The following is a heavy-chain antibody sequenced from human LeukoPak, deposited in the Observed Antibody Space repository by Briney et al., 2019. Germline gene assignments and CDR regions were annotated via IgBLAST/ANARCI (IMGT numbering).Heavy chain of an antibody. CDR2: ISSSNSFK. V-gene: IGHV3-21*01. J-gene: IGHJ3*02. Sequence: GGSLRLSCAASGFPFDTYPMNWVRQAPRKGLEWVASISSSNSFKNYADSVKGRFTISRDNAQNSLYLQMSSLRAEDTGLYYCATMGEQWLLKDIWGQGTMVIVSS. D-gene: IGHD6-19*01. CDR3: ATMGEQWLLKDI. CDR1: GFPFDTYP.